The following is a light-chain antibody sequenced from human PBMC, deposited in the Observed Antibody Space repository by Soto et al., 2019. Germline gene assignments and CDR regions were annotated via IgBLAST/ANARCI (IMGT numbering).Light chain of an antibody. CDR2: AAS. V-gene: IGKV3-15*01. Sequence: EIVVTQSPGILSVSPGDRATLSCRASQSVGRNLAWYKQKPGQAPTLLIYAASTRATGLPARFSGSGSGTDFTLTISILQAKDFAVYYCHEYRKWPLFTFGPWTRVDIK. J-gene: IGKJ3*01. CDR3: HEYRKWPLFT. CDR1: QSVGRN.